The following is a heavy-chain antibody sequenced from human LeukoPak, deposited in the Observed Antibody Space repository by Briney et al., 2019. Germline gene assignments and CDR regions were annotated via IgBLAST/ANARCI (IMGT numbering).Heavy chain of an antibody. CDR2: INPNSGGT. J-gene: IGHJ4*02. Sequence: ASVKVSCKASGYTFTNYYMHWVRQAPGQGLGWMGWINPNSGGTNYAQKFQGRVTMTRDTSISTAYMELSRLRSDDTAVYYCARDRSEYSSSSCDYWGQGTLVTVSS. CDR1: GYTFTNYY. V-gene: IGHV1-2*02. D-gene: IGHD6-6*01. CDR3: ARDRSEYSSSSCDY.